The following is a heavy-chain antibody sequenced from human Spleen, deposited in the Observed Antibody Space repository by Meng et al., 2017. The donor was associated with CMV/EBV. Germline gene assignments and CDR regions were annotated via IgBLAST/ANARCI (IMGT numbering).Heavy chain of an antibody. D-gene: IGHD4/OR15-4a*01. CDR1: GYTFTSYY. Sequence: ASVKVSCKASGYTFTSYYMHWVRQAPGQGLEWMGIINPSGGSTSYAQKFQGRVTMTRDTSTSTVYMELSSLRSEDTAVYYCARDPTEMVVTNLFDYWGQGTLVTVSS. CDR2: INPSGGST. V-gene: IGHV1-46*01. J-gene: IGHJ4*02. CDR3: ARDPTEMVVTNLFDY.